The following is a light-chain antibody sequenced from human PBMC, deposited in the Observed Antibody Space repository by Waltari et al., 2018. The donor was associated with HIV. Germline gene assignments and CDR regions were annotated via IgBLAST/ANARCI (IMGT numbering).Light chain of an antibody. Sequence: SYVLTQPPSVSVAPGKTASITCEAANIGSKGVPWYQQKPGQAPILVIYYDSDRPSGIPERFSGSNSWNPAPLTSSRVEAGDEADYYCQVWHISTDHWVFGAGTKLTVV. CDR1: NIGSKG. CDR2: YDS. J-gene: IGLJ3*02. CDR3: QVWHISTDHWV. V-gene: IGLV3-21*04.